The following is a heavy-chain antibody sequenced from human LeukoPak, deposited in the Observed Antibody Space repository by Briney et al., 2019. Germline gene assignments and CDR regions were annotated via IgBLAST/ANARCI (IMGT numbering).Heavy chain of an antibody. V-gene: IGHV3-15*01. J-gene: IGHJ3*02. CDR3: ATVEYAAFDS. CDR1: GFTFTNAW. Sequence: GGSLRLSCAASGFTFTNAWMSWVRQAPGKGLELDGLIKSKTDGGTTDYAAPVKGRFIISRDESENTVFLQLNSLRPEDTALYYCATVEYAAFDSRGQGRKVTVRS. D-gene: IGHD1-1*01. CDR2: IKSKTDGGTT.